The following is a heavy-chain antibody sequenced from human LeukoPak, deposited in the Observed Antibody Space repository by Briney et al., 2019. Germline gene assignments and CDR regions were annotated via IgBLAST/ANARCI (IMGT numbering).Heavy chain of an antibody. CDR2: FYTSGST. D-gene: IGHD2-21*02. CDR1: GGSISSYY. J-gene: IGHJ5*02. V-gene: IGHV4-4*07. CDR3: AGGVTTEWFDP. Sequence: PSETLSLTCTVSGGSISSYYWSWIRQPAGKGLEWIGRFYTSGSTNYNPSLKSRVTMSVDTSKNQFSLNLNSVTAADTAVYYRAGGVTTEWFDPWGQGTLVTVSS.